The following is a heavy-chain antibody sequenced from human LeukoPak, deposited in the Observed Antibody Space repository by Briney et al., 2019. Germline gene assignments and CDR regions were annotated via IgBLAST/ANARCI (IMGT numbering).Heavy chain of an antibody. Sequence: ASETLSLTCTVSGGSIGYNYWNWIRQSPERGLEWIGYISSSGSIDYTPSLRSRVTMSLDTSKNHLSLNLRSVSAADTAIYYCAGYDHTNCSAYWGQGILVTVSS. J-gene: IGHJ4*02. CDR1: GGSIGYNY. CDR2: ISSSGSI. CDR3: AGYDHTNCSAY. D-gene: IGHD4-11*01. V-gene: IGHV4-59*13.